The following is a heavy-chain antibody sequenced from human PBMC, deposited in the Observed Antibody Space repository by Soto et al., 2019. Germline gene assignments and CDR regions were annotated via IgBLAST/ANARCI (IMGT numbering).Heavy chain of an antibody. CDR3: ARDTETLGPRANDALDI. J-gene: IGHJ3*02. Sequence: ASVKVSCKASGYTFTSYDINWVRQATGRGLEWMGWMNPSSGNREYAQKFQDRVSMTRNTSTSTVYMELTGLKSEDTAVYYCARDTETLGPRANDALDIWGQGTMVTVSS. CDR2: MNPSSGNR. CDR1: GYTFTSYD. D-gene: IGHD3-3*02. V-gene: IGHV1-8*01.